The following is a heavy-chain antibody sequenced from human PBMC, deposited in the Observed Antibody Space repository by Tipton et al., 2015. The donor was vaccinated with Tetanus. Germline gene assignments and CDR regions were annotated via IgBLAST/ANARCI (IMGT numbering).Heavy chain of an antibody. CDR2: IYYSGDT. CDR1: GGSISGSGYF. V-gene: IGHV4-31*03. CDR3: ARGTWLYTSTYHRHWLDP. J-gene: IGHJ5*02. D-gene: IGHD6-13*01. Sequence: TLSLTCNVSGGSISGSGYFWNWIRQFPGRGLEWIGYIYYSGDTFYNPSLKGRVTISVDTSKNQFSLTFSSVTAADTAVYYCARGTWLYTSTYHRHWLDPWGQGTLVTVSS.